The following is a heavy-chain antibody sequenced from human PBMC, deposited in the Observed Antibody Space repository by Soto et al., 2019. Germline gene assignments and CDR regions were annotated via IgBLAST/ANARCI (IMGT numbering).Heavy chain of an antibody. CDR2: IDPSDSYT. CDR3: ARPPAATPYYYYGMDV. CDR1: GYSFTSYW. Sequence: GESLKISCKGSGYSFTSYWISLVRQMPGKGLEWMGRIDPSDSYTNYSPSFQGHVTISADKSISTAYLQWSSLKASDTAMYYCARPPAATPYYYYGMDVWGQGTTVTVSS. D-gene: IGHD2-15*01. J-gene: IGHJ6*02. V-gene: IGHV5-10-1*01.